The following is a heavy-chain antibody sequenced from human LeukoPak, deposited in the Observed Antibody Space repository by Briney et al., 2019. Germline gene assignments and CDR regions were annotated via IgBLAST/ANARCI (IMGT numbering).Heavy chain of an antibody. V-gene: IGHV1-2*02. D-gene: IGHD3-22*01. CDR2: INPNSGGT. CDR3: ARDRWYYYDSSGYRDAFDI. Sequence: ASVKVSCKASGYTFTGYYMHWVRQAPGQGLEWMGWINPNSGGTNYAQKFQGRVTMTRDTSISTAYMELSRLRSDDTAVYYCARDRWYYYDSSGYRDAFDIWGQGTMVTVSS. J-gene: IGHJ3*02. CDR1: GYTFTGYY.